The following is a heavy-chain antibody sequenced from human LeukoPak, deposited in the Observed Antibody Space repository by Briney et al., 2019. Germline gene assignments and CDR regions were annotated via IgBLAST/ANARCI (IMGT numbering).Heavy chain of an antibody. CDR3: AKFVEDDYVWGSYRYTPYYFDY. D-gene: IGHD3-16*02. J-gene: IGHJ4*02. V-gene: IGHV3-23*01. CDR2: ISGSGGST. Sequence: GGSLRLSCAASGFTFSSYAMSWVRQAPGKGLEWVSAISGSGGSTYYADSVKGRFTISRDNSKNTLYLQMNSLRAEDTAVYYCAKFVEDDYVWGSYRYTPYYFDYWGQGTLVTVSS. CDR1: GFTFSSYA.